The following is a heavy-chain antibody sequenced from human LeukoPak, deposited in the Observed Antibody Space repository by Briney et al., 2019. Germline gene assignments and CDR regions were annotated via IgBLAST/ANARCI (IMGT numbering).Heavy chain of an antibody. J-gene: IGHJ4*02. D-gene: IGHD5-12*01. V-gene: IGHV4-38-2*01. Sequence: SETLSLTCAVSSYSISSISYWGWIRQPPGKGLEWIGTIYHSGTTYYNPSLKSRLTISVDTSKNQFSLRLSSVTAADTAVYYCARVKAKLVRGYSGQDIDYWGREPWSPSPQ. CDR1: SYSISSISY. CDR2: IYHSGTT. CDR3: ARVKAKLVRGYSGQDIDY.